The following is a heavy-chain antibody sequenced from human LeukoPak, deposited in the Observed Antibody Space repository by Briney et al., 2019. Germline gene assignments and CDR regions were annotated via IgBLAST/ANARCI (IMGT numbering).Heavy chain of an antibody. CDR3: ASQPYYFDSGGYYDY. CDR1: GYTFTSYA. D-gene: IGHD3-22*01. CDR2: INPNTGGT. V-gene: IGHV1-2*02. Sequence: ASVKVSCKASGYTFTSYAMNWVREAPGQGLEWMGWINPNTGGTNYAQKFQGRVTMTRDTSISTTYMELSRLRSDDTAVYYCASQPYYFDSGGYYDYWGQGTLVTVSS. J-gene: IGHJ4*02.